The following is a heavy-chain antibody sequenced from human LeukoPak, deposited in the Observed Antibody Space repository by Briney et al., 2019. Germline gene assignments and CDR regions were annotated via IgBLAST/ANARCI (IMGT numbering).Heavy chain of an antibody. CDR2: IIPIFGTA. D-gene: IGHD5-24*01. CDR3: TTSMGEMATIQFDY. J-gene: IGHJ4*02. Sequence: SVKVSCKASGGTFSSYAISWVRQAPGQGLGWMGGIIPIFGTANYAQKFQGRVTITADESTSTAYMELSSLRSEDTAVYYCTTSMGEMATIQFDYWGQGTLVTVSS. V-gene: IGHV1-69*01. CDR1: GGTFSSYA.